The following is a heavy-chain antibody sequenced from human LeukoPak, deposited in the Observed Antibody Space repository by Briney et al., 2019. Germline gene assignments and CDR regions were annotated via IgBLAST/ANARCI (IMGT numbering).Heavy chain of an antibody. CDR3: ARAKDMTVAGTNALDI. Sequence: SQSLSLTCAISGDSVSSKSATWNWIRQSPSRGLEWLGRIYYRSKWSYDYVVSVKGRITINPDTSKNQFSVQMNSVTPEDTAVYYCARAKDMTVAGTNALDIWGQGTMVTVSS. CDR2: IYYRSKWSY. J-gene: IGHJ3*02. CDR1: GDSVSSKSAT. V-gene: IGHV6-1*01. D-gene: IGHD6-13*01.